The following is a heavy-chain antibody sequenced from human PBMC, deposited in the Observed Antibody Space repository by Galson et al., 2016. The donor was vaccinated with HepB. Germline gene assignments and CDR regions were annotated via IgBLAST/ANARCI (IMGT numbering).Heavy chain of an antibody. CDR1: GFTFSTYG. V-gene: IGHV3-30*18. D-gene: IGHD5-24*01. CDR3: AKGRWDFDS. J-gene: IGHJ4*02. Sequence: SLRLSCAASGFTFSTYGMHWVRQAPGKGLEWVALISYDGKSASYADSVKGRVTISRDNSKNTLYLQMHSRRGEDTAGYYCAKGRWDFDSWGQGTLVTVSS. CDR2: ISYDGKSA.